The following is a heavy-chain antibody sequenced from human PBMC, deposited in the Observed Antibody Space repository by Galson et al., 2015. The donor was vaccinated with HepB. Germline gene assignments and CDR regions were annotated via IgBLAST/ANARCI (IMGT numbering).Heavy chain of an antibody. CDR1: GYTFTSYG. CDR3: ARDGHIVVVVAATGNYYGMDV. J-gene: IGHJ6*02. D-gene: IGHD2-15*01. Sequence: SVKVSCKASGYTFTSYGISWVRQAPGQGLEWMGWISAYNGNTNYAQKLQGRVTMTTDTSTSTAYMELRSLRSDDTAVYYCARDGHIVVVVAATGNYYGMDVLGQGTTVTVSS. V-gene: IGHV1-18*04. CDR2: ISAYNGNT.